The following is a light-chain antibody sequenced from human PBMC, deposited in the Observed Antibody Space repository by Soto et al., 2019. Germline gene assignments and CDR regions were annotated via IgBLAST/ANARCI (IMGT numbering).Light chain of an antibody. Sequence: QSALTQPASVSGSPGQSITISCTGTNSDVGDYNYVSWYQQFPGKAPKLMIYDVSNRPSGVSNRFSGSKSGNTASLTISGLQAEDEADYYCSSYTSSSPVFGGGTKVTVL. CDR3: SSYTSSSPV. J-gene: IGLJ2*01. CDR1: NSDVGDYNY. V-gene: IGLV2-14*01. CDR2: DVS.